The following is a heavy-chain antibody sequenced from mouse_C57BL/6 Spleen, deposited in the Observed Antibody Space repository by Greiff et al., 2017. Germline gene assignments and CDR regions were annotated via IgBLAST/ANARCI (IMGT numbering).Heavy chain of an antibody. J-gene: IGHJ1*03. CDR1: GYTFTSYG. CDR2: IYPRSGNT. D-gene: IGHD1-1*01. CDR3: ARNYGSRYWYFDV. Sequence: QVHVKQSGAELARPGASVKLSCKASGYTFTSYGISWVKQRTGQGLEWIGEIYPRSGNTYYNEKFKGKATLTADKSSSTAYMELRSLTSEDSAVYFCARNYGSRYWYFDVWGTGTTVTVSS. V-gene: IGHV1-81*01.